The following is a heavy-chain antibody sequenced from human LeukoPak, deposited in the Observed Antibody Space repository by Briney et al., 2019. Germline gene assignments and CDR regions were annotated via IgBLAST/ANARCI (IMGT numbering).Heavy chain of an antibody. J-gene: IGHJ4*02. CDR1: EFTFSSYW. CDR2: IKQDGSEK. CDR3: AKESQLSYSGTFYIDY. D-gene: IGHD1-26*01. Sequence: TGGSLRLSCAASEFTFSSYWMSWVRQAPGKGLEWVANIKQDGSEKYYVDSVKGRFTISRDNAKNSLYLQMNSLRAEDTAVYYCAKESQLSYSGTFYIDYWGQGTLVTVSS. V-gene: IGHV3-7*01.